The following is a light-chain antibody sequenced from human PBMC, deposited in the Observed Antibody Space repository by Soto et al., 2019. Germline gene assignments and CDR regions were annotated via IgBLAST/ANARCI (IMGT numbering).Light chain of an antibody. J-gene: IGLJ1*01. CDR3: CSCTGSHSYV. CDR1: RGYVGGYNY. CDR2: DVN. Sequence: QSVLTQPRSVSDVPGQSVAISCTGTRGYVGGYNYVSWYQQHPGKAPKLMIYDVNKRPSGVPDRFSGSKSGNTASLTISGLQAEDEADYYCCSCTGSHSYVFGPGTKVTVL. V-gene: IGLV2-11*01.